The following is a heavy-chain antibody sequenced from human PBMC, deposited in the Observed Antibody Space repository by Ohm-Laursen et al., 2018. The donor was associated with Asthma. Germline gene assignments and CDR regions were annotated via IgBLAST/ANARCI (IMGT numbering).Heavy chain of an antibody. CDR2: ISTASTFT. CDR3: AVRTTSAGFDV. D-gene: IGHD1-1*01. V-gene: IGHV3-21*01. J-gene: IGHJ6*02. CDR1: GYTFSRYS. Sequence: SLRLSCSASGYTFSRYSIHWVRQVPGKGLEWVASISTASTFTYYADSVRGRFTTSRDNAKNSLYLQMNSLRAQDTAVYYCAVRTTSAGFDVWGQGTTVTVSS.